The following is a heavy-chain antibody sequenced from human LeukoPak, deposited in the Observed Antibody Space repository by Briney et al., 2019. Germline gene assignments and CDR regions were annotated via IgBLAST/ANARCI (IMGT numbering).Heavy chain of an antibody. Sequence: PSETLSLTCTVSGYSISSGYYWGWIRQPPGKGLEWIGSIYHSGSTYYNPSLKSRVTISVDTSKNQFSLQLSSVTAAHTAVYYCARVPTDAVAGNFAYWGQGTLVTVSS. CDR3: ARVPTDAVAGNFAY. CDR2: IYHSGST. J-gene: IGHJ4*02. D-gene: IGHD6-19*01. V-gene: IGHV4-38-2*02. CDR1: GYSISSGYY.